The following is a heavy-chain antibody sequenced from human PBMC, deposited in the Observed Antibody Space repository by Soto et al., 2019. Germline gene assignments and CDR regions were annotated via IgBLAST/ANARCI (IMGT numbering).Heavy chain of an antibody. D-gene: IGHD2-2*01. CDR2: ISKSDYT. Sequence: PGGSLRLSCTVSGFAFNNYGINWVRQAPGQGLEWVSTISKSDYTYNSDSVTGRFAISRHNAKTSVSLQLNTLTVGYTAVYDCAREDIIIIPAVSDFWGQGTLVTVSS. CDR1: GFAFNNYG. J-gene: IGHJ4*02. CDR3: AREDIIIIPAVSDF. V-gene: IGHV3-21*01.